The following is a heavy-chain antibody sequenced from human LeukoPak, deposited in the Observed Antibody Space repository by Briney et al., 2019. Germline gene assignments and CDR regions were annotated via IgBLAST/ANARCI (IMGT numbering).Heavy chain of an antibody. CDR3: AKDPLVNSQEYFDY. D-gene: IGHD2/OR15-2a*01. V-gene: IGHV3-64*04. CDR2: ISPNGGST. J-gene: IGHJ4*02. Sequence: GGSLRLSCSASGFTFSSYAMHWVRQAPGKGLEYVSAISPNGGSTYYADSVKGRFTTSRDNSKNTLYLQMNSLRAEDTAVYYCAKDPLVNSQEYFDYWGQGTLVTVSS. CDR1: GFTFSSYA.